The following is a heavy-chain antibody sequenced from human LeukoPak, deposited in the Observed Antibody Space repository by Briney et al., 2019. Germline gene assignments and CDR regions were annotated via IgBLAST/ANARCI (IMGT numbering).Heavy chain of an antibody. V-gene: IGHV4-38-2*02. D-gene: IGHD6-13*01. J-gene: IGHJ5*02. CDR2: IYHSGST. CDR3: ARLSRQQLDP. CDR1: GYSISSGYY. Sequence: SETLSLTCTVSGYSISSGYYWGWIRPPPGKGLEWIGSIYHSGSTYYNPSLKSRVTISVDTSKNQFSLKLSSVTAADTAVYYCARLSRQQLDPWGQGTLVTVSS.